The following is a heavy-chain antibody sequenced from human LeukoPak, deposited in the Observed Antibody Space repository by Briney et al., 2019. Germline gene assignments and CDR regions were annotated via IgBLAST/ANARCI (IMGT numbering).Heavy chain of an antibody. V-gene: IGHV1-2*02. D-gene: IGHD1-26*01. J-gene: IGHJ6*04. Sequence: ASVKVSCKASGYTFTGYYMHWVRQAPGQGLEWMGWINPNSGGTNNAQKLQGRVTMTTDTSTSTAYMELRSLRSDDTAVYYCARDYSGYDGMDVWGKGTTVTVSS. CDR1: GYTFTGYY. CDR2: INPNSGGT. CDR3: ARDYSGYDGMDV.